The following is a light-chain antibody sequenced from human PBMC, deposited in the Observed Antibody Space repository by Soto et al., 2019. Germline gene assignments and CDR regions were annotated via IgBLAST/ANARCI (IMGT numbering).Light chain of an antibody. CDR1: ISDVGSYNV. CDR3: SSYTRRSTYV. CDR2: DVS. Sequence: QSVLTQPASVSGSPGQSITIPCSGTISDVGSYNVVSWYQQHPGKAPKLVIYDVSNRPSGVSPRFSGAKSGNTASLTIAGLQAEDEADYYCSSYTRRSTYVFGTGTKVTVL. J-gene: IGLJ1*01. V-gene: IGLV2-14*03.